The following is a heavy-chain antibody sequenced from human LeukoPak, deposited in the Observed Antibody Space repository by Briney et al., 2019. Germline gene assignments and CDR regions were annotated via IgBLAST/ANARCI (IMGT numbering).Heavy chain of an antibody. Sequence: PSETLSLTCTVSGYSISSGYYWGWIRQPPGKGLEWIGSIYHSGSTYYKPSLKSRVTISVDTSKNQFSLKLSSVTAADTAVYYCARTKGALGYYGMDVWGQGTTVTVSS. V-gene: IGHV4-38-2*02. J-gene: IGHJ6*02. CDR2: IYHSGST. D-gene: IGHD2-8*01. CDR3: ARTKGALGYYGMDV. CDR1: GYSISSGYY.